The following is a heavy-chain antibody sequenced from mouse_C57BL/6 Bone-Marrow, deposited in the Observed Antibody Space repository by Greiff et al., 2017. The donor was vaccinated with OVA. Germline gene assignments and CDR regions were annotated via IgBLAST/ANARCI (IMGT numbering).Heavy chain of an antibody. D-gene: IGHD2-14*01. V-gene: IGHV1-74*01. CDR1: GYTFTSYW. CDR3: AIRGTDYFDD. Sequence: VQLQQPGAELVKPGASVKVSCKASGYTFTSYWMHWVKQRPGQGLEWIGRIHPSDSDTNYNQKLKGKATLTVDKSSSTAYMQLSSLTAGDAAVYYCAIRGTDYFDDWGQGTTLTVSS. J-gene: IGHJ2*01. CDR2: IHPSDSDT.